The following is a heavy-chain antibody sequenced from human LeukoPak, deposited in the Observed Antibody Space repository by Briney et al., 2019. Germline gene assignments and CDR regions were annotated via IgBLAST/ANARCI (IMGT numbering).Heavy chain of an antibody. J-gene: IGHJ5*02. CDR1: GGSFSGYY. V-gene: IGHV4-34*01. D-gene: IGHD3-3*01. Sequence: SETLSLTCAVYGGSFSGYYWSWIRQPPGKGLEWIGEINHSGSTNYNPSLKSRVTISVVTSKNQFSLKLSSVTAADTAVYYCARKYYDFWSGYFNWFDPWGQGTLVTVSS. CDR3: ARKYYDFWSGYFNWFDP. CDR2: INHSGST.